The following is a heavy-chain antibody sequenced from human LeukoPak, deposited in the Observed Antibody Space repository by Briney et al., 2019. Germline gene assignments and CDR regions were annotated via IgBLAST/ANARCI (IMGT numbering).Heavy chain of an antibody. CDR3: AKVQWPDGKGVGVLDY. V-gene: IGHV4-59*13. Sequence: PSETLYLTCTVAGASITTYYWSWIRQPPGKGLEWIGSIYYIGGTNYKPSLTSRLAISVDTSKNQFSLKLTSVTPADTAVYYCAKVQWPDGKGVGVLDYWGQGSLVTVSS. CDR1: GASITTYY. CDR2: IYYIGGT. D-gene: IGHD6-19*01. J-gene: IGHJ4*02.